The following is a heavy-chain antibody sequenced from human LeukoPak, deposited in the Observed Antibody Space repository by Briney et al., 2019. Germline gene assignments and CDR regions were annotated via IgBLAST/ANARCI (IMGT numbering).Heavy chain of an antibody. J-gene: IGHJ4*02. V-gene: IGHV1-46*01. CDR3: ARVAVALDC. Sequence: GASVKVSCKASGFTFTTYYIHWARQAPGQGLEWVGVIGPSGDTTTYAQEFQGRVTMTRDTSTSTVYMELSSLRSEDTAVYYCARVAVALDCWGQGTLVTVSS. CDR1: GFTFTTYY. D-gene: IGHD6-19*01. CDR2: IGPSGDTT.